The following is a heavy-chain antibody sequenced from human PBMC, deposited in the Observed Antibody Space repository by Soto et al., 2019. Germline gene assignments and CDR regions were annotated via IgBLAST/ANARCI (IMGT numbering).Heavy chain of an antibody. J-gene: IGHJ4*02. CDR1: GFTFINYA. V-gene: IGHV3-23*01. D-gene: IGHD3-16*01. CDR3: VKEAVSGRSGCAWFGG. Sequence: PGGSLRLSGAVSGFTFINYAMPCVRQAPGKGLGWVSLLSGNAARIVYADSVRGRFTISRDKSKSALCLQMNSLRLEDTAVYYCVKEAVSGRSGCAWFGGWGQGTLVTVSS. CDR2: LSGNAARI.